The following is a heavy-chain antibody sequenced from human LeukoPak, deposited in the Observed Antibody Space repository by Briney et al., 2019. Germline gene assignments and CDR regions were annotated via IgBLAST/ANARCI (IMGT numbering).Heavy chain of an antibody. Sequence: AETLSLTCTVSGYSISNNYWSWIRQPPGKGLEWIGYISYSGSTNYNPSLKSRVAISIDTSKNQFSLKLSSMTSADTAVYYCARVTAAAASFDYWGQGTLVTVSS. CDR3: ARVTAAAASFDY. V-gene: IGHV4-59*01. CDR1: GYSISNNY. J-gene: IGHJ4*02. CDR2: ISYSGST. D-gene: IGHD6-13*01.